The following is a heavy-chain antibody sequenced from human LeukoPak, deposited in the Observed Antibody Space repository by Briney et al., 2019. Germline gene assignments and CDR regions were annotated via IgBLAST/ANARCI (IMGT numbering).Heavy chain of an antibody. J-gene: IGHJ4*02. D-gene: IGHD6-13*01. CDR3: ARRSSSWSGFDY. Sequence: NSSETLSLTCTVSGGSISSYYWSWIRQPPGKGLEWIGYIYYSGSTNYNPSLKSRVTISVDTSKNQFSLKLSSVTAADTAVYYCARRSSSWSGFDYWGQGTLVTVSS. CDR2: IYYSGST. CDR1: GGSISSYY. V-gene: IGHV4-59*08.